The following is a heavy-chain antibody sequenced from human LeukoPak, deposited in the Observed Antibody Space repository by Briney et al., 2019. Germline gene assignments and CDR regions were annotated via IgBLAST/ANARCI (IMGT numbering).Heavy chain of an antibody. J-gene: IGHJ4*02. CDR3: ARVSSGWYLADY. D-gene: IGHD6-19*01. CDR1: GYTFTGYY. Sequence: ASVKVSCKASGYTFTGYYVHWVRQAPGQGLEWMGRISPNSGGTNYAQKFQGRVTMTRDTSISTAYMELSRLRSDDTAVYYCARVSSGWYLADYWGQGTLVTVSS. V-gene: IGHV1-2*06. CDR2: ISPNSGGT.